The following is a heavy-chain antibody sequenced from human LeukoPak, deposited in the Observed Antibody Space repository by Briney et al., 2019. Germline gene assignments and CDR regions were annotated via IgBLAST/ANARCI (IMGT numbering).Heavy chain of an antibody. Sequence: GASVKVSCKASGYTFTSYAMHWVRQAPGQRLEWMGWINAGNGNTKYSQKFQGRVTITRDTSASTAYMELSSLRSEDTAVYYCARDPCSGGSCYPGNYYGMDVWGQGTTVTVSS. CDR3: ARDPCSGGSCYPGNYYGMDV. V-gene: IGHV1-3*01. CDR1: GYTFTSYA. CDR2: INAGNGNT. J-gene: IGHJ6*02. D-gene: IGHD2-15*01.